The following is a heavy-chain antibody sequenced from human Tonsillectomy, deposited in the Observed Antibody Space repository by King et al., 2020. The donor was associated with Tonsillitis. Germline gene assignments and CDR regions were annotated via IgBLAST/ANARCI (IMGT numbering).Heavy chain of an antibody. Sequence: VQLVESGGDLVKPGGSLRLSCAASGFSFSNAWMNWVRQAPGKGLEWVGRINTKTDGGTTDYAAPVKGRFTISRDDSKRTLYLHMNSLKTEDTAVYYCATGLLWFGELICHDYWGQGALVTVAA. CDR3: ATGLLWFGELICHDY. J-gene: IGHJ4*02. D-gene: IGHD3-10*01. CDR2: INTKTDGGTT. V-gene: IGHV3-15*07. CDR1: GFSFSNAW.